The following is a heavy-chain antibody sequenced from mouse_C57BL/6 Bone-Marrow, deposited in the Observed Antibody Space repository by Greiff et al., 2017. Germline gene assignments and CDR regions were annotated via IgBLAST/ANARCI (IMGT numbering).Heavy chain of an antibody. Sequence: EVQGVESGGGLVKPGGSLKLSCEASGFTFSSYAMSWVRQTPEKRLRWFATISDGVSYPYYPENVKGRFTFSRANAKNSQYRQMRHLKSEDTARYYCARGGIYYGYDGYFEVWGTGTTVTVSS. V-gene: IGHV5-4*01. CDR3: ARGGIYYGYDGYFEV. J-gene: IGHJ1*03. D-gene: IGHD2-2*01. CDR1: GFTFSSYA. CDR2: ISDGVSYP.